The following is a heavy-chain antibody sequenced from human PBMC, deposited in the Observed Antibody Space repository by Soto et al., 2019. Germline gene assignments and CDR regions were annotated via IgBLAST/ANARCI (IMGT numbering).Heavy chain of an antibody. CDR2: IKVDNGDT. V-gene: IGHV1-18*01. CDR1: GYTLKNYG. CDR3: ARSRYYFDY. J-gene: IGHJ4*02. Sequence: QVHLVQSGGEVKKPGASVKVSCKASGYTLKNYGIGWVRQAPGLGPEWVGWIKVDNGDTKYAEKLQGRVTLTTDTSTSTAYMELRNLRSDDTAFYYCARSRYYFDYWGQGTLFTVSS.